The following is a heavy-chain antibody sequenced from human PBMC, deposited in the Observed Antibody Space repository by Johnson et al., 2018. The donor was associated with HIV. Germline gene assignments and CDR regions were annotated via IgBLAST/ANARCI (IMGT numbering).Heavy chain of an antibody. V-gene: IGHV3-30*03. CDR3: ARGVDGAFDI. Sequence: QVQLVESGGGVVQPGRSLRLSCVGSGFTFSSYDMHWVRQAPGKGMDWVALISYDGSNKYYADSVKGRFTISRDNSKNTLYLQMNSLRAEDTAVYYCARGVDGAFDIWGQGTMVTVSS. CDR1: GFTFSSYD. J-gene: IGHJ3*02. D-gene: IGHD3-10*01. CDR2: ISYDGSNK.